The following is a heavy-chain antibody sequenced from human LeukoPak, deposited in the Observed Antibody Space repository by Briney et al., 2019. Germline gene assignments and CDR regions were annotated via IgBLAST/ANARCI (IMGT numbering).Heavy chain of an antibody. CDR1: GGSISSYY. CDR2: IYYSGST. J-gene: IGHJ3*02. CDR3: ARGSGWLHLVFVS. D-gene: IGHD6-19*01. Sequence: SETLSLTCTVSGGSISSYYWSWIRQHPGKGLEWIGYIYYSGSTYYNPSLKSRVTISVDTSKNQFSLKLSSVTAADTAVYYCARGSGWLHLVFVSGGKGTMAPVS. V-gene: IGHV4-59*06.